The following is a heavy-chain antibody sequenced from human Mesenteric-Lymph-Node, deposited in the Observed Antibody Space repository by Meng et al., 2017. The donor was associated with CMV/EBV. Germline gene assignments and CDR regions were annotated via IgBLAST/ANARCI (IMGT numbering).Heavy chain of an antibody. J-gene: IGHJ4*02. CDR2: IKKASDGGTT. V-gene: IGHV3-15*01. D-gene: IGHD3-22*01. CDR3: IWYYYDHLGS. CDR1: GFSFSGAW. Sequence: GGSLRLSCAASGFSFSGAWMSWVRQPPGKGLEWVGLIKKASDGGTTVYAAPVKGRFTISRDDSKNMLFLQMNSLEIEDTAMYFCIWYYYDHLGSWGQGTPVTVSS.